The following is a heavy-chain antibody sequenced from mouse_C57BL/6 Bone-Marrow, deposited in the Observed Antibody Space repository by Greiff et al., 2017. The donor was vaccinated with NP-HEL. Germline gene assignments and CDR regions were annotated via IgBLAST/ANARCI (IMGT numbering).Heavy chain of an antibody. V-gene: IGHV1-81*01. J-gene: IGHJ3*01. CDR3: LGNYGSSSFAY. CDR2: IYPRSGNT. D-gene: IGHD1-1*01. CDR1: GYTFTSYG. Sequence: VKLVESGAELARPGASVKLSCKASGYTFTSYGISWVKQRTGQGLEWIGEIYPRSGNTYYNEKFKGKATLTADKSSSTAYMELRSLTSEDSAVYFCLGNYGSSSFAYWGQGTLVTVSA.